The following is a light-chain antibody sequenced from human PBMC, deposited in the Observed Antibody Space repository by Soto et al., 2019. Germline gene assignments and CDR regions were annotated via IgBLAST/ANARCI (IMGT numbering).Light chain of an antibody. CDR3: QQYGSSPPYT. CDR1: QSVSNNY. V-gene: IGKV3-20*01. Sequence: EVVLTQSPGTLSLSPGERASLSCRASQSVSNNYLAWYQQKPGQSPNLLIFGSSDRTTGIPDRFSGSGSGPDFTLTISRLEPEDFAVYYCQQYGSSPPYTFGQGTKLEIK. CDR2: GSS. J-gene: IGKJ2*01.